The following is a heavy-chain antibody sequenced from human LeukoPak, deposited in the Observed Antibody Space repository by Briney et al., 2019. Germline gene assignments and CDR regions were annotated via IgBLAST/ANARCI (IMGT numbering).Heavy chain of an antibody. D-gene: IGHD4-11*01. CDR3: VRDLHYSRLDY. CDR1: GLSFSTSW. CDR2: INPDESEK. J-gene: IGHJ4*02. V-gene: IGHV3-7*01. Sequence: GGSLRLSCAVSGLSFSTSWMDWVRQAPGKGLEWVASINPDESEKYSAGSVRGRFTISRDNAKNSLFLQMENLRVEDTAFYYCVRDLHYSRLDYWGQGMLVAVSS.